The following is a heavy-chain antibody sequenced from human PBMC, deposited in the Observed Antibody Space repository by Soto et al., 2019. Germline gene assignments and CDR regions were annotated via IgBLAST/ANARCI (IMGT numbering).Heavy chain of an antibody. D-gene: IGHD2-2*01. CDR3: AKGYCSSTTCYSPFDY. V-gene: IGHV3-23*01. J-gene: IGHJ4*02. Sequence: EVQLLESGGGLVQPGGSLRLSCAASGFTFSSYAMNWVRQAPGKGLEWVSAITGSGSSTYYADSVTGRFTISRDNSKSTLYLQMNSLRAEDTAVYYCAKGYCSSTTCYSPFDYWAREPWSPSPQ. CDR2: ITGSGSST. CDR1: GFTFSSYA.